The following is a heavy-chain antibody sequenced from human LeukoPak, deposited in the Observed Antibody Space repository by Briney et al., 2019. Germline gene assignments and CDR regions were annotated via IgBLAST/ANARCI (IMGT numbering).Heavy chain of an antibody. CDR2: ISGSGGST. Sequence: PGGSLRLSCAASGFTFSSYAMSWVRQAPGKGLEWVSAISGSGGSTYYADSVKGWFTISRDNSKNTLYLQMNSLRAEDTAVYYCAKSLDQLLYPGAFDIWGQGTMVTVSS. V-gene: IGHV3-23*01. CDR1: GFTFSSYA. CDR3: AKSLDQLLYPGAFDI. J-gene: IGHJ3*02. D-gene: IGHD2-2*02.